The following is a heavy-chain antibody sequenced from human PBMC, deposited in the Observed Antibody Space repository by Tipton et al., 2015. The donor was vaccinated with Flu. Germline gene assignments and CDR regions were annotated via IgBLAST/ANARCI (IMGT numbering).Heavy chain of an antibody. D-gene: IGHD1-26*01. J-gene: IGHJ6*02. CDR2: INSDGSST. Sequence: SLRLSCAASGFTFSSYWMHWVRQAPGKGLVWVSRINSDGSSTSYADSVKGRFTISRDNAKNTLYLQMNSLRAEDTAVYYCARREWELPYGMDVWGQGTTVTVSS. V-gene: IGHV3-74*01. CDR1: GFTFSSYW. CDR3: ARREWELPYGMDV.